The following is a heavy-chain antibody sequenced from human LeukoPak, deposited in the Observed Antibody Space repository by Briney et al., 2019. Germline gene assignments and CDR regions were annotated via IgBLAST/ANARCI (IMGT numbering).Heavy chain of an antibody. J-gene: IGHJ4*02. Sequence: PSETLSLTCTVSGGSISSYYWSWIRQPPGKGLEWIGYIYTSGSTNYNPSLKSRVTISVDTSKNQFSLKLSSVTAADTAVYYCASLANYYDSSDYWGQGTLVTVSS. V-gene: IGHV4-4*09. CDR1: GGSISSYY. CDR2: IYTSGST. CDR3: ASLANYYDSSDY. D-gene: IGHD3-22*01.